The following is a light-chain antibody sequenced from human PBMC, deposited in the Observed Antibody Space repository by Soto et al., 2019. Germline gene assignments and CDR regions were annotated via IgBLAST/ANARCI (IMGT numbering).Light chain of an antibody. CDR3: QQYNSYSGM. Sequence: DIQMTQSPSSLPASVGGRATITCRASQSISSYLNWYQQKPGKAPKLLIYAASSLQSGVPSRFSGNGSGTEFTLTISGLQPDDFASYYCQQYNSYSGMFGQGTKVDI. V-gene: IGKV1-16*01. J-gene: IGKJ1*01. CDR1: QSISSY. CDR2: AAS.